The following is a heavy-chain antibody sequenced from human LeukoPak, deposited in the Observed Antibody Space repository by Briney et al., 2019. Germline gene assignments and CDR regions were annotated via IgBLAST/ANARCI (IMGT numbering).Heavy chain of an antibody. CDR3: ARVLSLGRGLWNLFLS. J-gene: IGHJ5*02. V-gene: IGHV1-18*01. CDR1: GYTFTSYG. CDR2: ISAYNGNT. Sequence: ASVKVSCKASGYTFTSYGISWVRQAPGQGLEWMGWISAYNGNTNYAQKLQGRVTMTTDTSTSTAYMELRSLRPDDTAVYYCARVLSLGRGLWNLFLSWGQGTLVTVSS. D-gene: IGHD1-7*01.